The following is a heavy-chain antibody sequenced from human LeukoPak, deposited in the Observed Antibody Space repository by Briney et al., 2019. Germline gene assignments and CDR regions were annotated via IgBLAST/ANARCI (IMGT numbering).Heavy chain of an antibody. CDR2: IYYSGST. Sequence: SETLSLTXTVSGGSISSYYWSWIRQPPGKGLEWIGYIYYSGSTNYNPSLKSRVTISVDTSKNQFSLELSSATAADTAVYYCARALYRLGSSWYIDYWGQGTLVTVSS. CDR3: ARALYRLGSSWYIDY. V-gene: IGHV4-59*01. J-gene: IGHJ4*02. D-gene: IGHD6-13*01. CDR1: GGSISSYY.